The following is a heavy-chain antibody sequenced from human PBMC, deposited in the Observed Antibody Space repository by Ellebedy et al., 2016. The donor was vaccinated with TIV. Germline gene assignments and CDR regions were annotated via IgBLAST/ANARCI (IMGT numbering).Heavy chain of an antibody. CDR1: GGPIDSYY. V-gene: IGHV4-59*01. J-gene: IGHJ4*02. CDR3: AGAVAGILH. Sequence: MPGGSLRLSCTVSGGPIDSYYWTRIRQPPGKGLEWIGYIYYSGTTNYSPSLQSRVTISVDTSKGQFSLKLSSVTAADTAVYYCAGAVAGILHWGQGTLVTVSS. CDR2: IYYSGTT. D-gene: IGHD6-19*01.